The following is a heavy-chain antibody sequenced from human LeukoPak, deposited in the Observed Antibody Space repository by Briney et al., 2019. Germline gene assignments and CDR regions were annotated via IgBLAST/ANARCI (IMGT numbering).Heavy chain of an antibody. D-gene: IGHD3-3*01. CDR3: ARLFRGYDFWSGYYSFDY. Sequence: GESLKISCKGSGYSFTSYWIGWVRQMPGKGLEWMGIIYPGDSDTRYSPSFQGQVTISADKSISTAYLQWSSLRSEDTAVYYCARLFRGYDFWSGYYSFDYWGQGTLVTVSS. V-gene: IGHV5-51*01. CDR1: GYSFTSYW. CDR2: IYPGDSDT. J-gene: IGHJ4*02.